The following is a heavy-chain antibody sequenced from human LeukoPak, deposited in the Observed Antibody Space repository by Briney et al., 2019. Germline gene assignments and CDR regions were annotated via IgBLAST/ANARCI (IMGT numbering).Heavy chain of an antibody. V-gene: IGHV1-18*01. Sequence: ASVKVSCKASGYTFTSYGISWVRQAPGQGLEWMVWISAYNGNTNYAQKLQGRVTITTDTSTSTAYMELRSLRSDDTAVYYCARENYDILTGYYYFDYWGQGTLVTVSS. D-gene: IGHD3-9*01. CDR1: GYTFTSYG. CDR3: ARENYDILTGYYYFDY. CDR2: ISAYNGNT. J-gene: IGHJ4*02.